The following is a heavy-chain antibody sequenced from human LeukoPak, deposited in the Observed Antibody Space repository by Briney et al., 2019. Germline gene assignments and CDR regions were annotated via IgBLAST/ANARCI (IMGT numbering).Heavy chain of an antibody. CDR1: GFTFSNYA. V-gene: IGHV3-23*01. CDR2: ISDSGGRT. CDR3: AKHGEAYGDSKTDY. Sequence: GGSLRLSCAASGFTFSNYAMRWVRQAPGKGLEWVSVISDSGGRTYYADSVKGRFTISRDNSKNTLYLHMNSLRAEDTAIYYCAKHGEAYGDSKTDYWGRGTLVTVSS. D-gene: IGHD4-17*01. J-gene: IGHJ4*02.